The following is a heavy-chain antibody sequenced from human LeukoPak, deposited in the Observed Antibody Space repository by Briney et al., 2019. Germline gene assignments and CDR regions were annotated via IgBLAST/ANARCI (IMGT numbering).Heavy chain of an antibody. CDR3: ASHFREFDY. V-gene: IGHV4-39*01. CDR2: IYYSGST. J-gene: IGHJ4*02. CDR1: GGSISSSSYY. Sequence: PSETLSLTCTVSGGSISSSSYYWGWVRQPPGKGLEWIGSIYYSGSTYYNPSLKSRVTISVDTSKNQFSLKLSSVTAAATAVYYCASHFREFDYWGQGTLVTVSS.